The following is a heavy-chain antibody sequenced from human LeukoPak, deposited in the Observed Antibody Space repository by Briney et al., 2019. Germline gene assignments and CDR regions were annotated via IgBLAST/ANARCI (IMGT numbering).Heavy chain of an antibody. J-gene: IGHJ6*02. V-gene: IGHV3-73*01. CDR3: TNSINYYYGMDV. Sequence: GGSLRLSCAASGFTFSGSAMHWVRQASGKGLEWVGRIRSKANSYATAYAASVKGRFTISRDDSKNMAYLQMNSLKTEDTAVYYCTNSINYYYGMDVWGQGTTVTVSS. D-gene: IGHD2/OR15-2a*01. CDR2: IRSKANSYAT. CDR1: GFTFSGSA.